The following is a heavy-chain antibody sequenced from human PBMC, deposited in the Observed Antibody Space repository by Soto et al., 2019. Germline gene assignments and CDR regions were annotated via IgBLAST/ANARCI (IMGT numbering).Heavy chain of an antibody. CDR2: ISGSSRYT. CDR3: ARHTSGWHYYDY. Sequence: GSLRLSCAASGFNFSDHYMNWIRQAPGKGLEWVSYISGSSRYTNFADSVKGRFTISRDNAKNSLYLQMNSLRVEDTAVYYCARHTSGWHYYDYWGQGTPVTVSS. D-gene: IGHD6-19*01. V-gene: IGHV3-11*06. CDR1: GFNFSDHY. J-gene: IGHJ4*02.